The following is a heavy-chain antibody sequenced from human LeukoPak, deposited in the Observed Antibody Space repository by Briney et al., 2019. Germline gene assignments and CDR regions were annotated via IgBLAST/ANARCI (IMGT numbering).Heavy chain of an antibody. V-gene: IGHV1-2*02. D-gene: IGHD2-2*01. CDR1: GYTFTDSY. CDR2: INPNSGGT. CDR3: ARDIVVVPAAADY. Sequence: ASVKVSCKASGYTFTDSYMHWVRQAPGQGLEWMGWINPNSGGTNYAQKFQGRVTMTRDTSISTAYMELSRLRSDDTAVYYCARDIVVVPAAADYWGQGTLVTVSS. J-gene: IGHJ4*02.